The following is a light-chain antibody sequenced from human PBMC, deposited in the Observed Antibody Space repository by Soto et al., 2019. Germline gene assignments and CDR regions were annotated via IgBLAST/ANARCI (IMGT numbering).Light chain of an antibody. Sequence: EIVLTQSPGTLSLSPGERATLSCRASQSVSSNQLAWYQQKPGQAPRLLMYGASSRATGIPVRFSGSGSGTDFTLTISRLGPEDFAVYYCQQYAISWTFGQGTKVEIK. CDR1: QSVSSNQ. CDR3: QQYAISWT. V-gene: IGKV3-20*01. J-gene: IGKJ1*01. CDR2: GAS.